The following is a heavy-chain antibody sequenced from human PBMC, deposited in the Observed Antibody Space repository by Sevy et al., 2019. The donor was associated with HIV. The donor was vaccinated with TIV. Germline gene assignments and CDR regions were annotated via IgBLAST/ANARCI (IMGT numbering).Heavy chain of an antibody. CDR3: ARDLPPSATTVAHFDY. Sequence: GGSLRLSCAASGFPFSSYEMNWVRQAPGKGMEWVSYISSSGTNKYYSHSVRGRFTISRDNAKNSVYLQMNSLRAEDTALYYCARDLPPSATTVAHFDYWGQGTLVTVSS. D-gene: IGHD4-17*01. J-gene: IGHJ4*02. CDR2: ISSSGTNK. CDR1: GFPFSSYE. V-gene: IGHV3-48*03.